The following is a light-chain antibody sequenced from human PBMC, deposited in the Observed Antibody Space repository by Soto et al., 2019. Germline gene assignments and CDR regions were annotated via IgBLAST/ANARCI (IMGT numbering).Light chain of an antibody. J-gene: IGKJ1*01. V-gene: IGKV3-20*01. Sequence: ETLLTQSPGTLSLSPGERATLSCRASEAPGRNYLAWYQQKPGQAPRLLIHRIYIRAAGIPDRFTGSASGTDFTLTISRLEPEDFAVYYCQHYGRAPVFGQGTKVDIK. CDR3: QHYGRAPV. CDR1: EAPGRNY. CDR2: RIY.